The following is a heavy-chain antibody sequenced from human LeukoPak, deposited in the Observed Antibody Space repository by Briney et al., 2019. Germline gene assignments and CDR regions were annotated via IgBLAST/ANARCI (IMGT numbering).Heavy chain of an antibody. Sequence: SETLSLTCAVYGGSFSGYYWSWIRQPPGKGLEWIGEINHSGSTNYNPSLKSRVTISVDTSKNQFSLKLSSVTAADTAVYYCAKSSTRAYFGYWGQGTLVTVSS. D-gene: IGHD6-13*01. CDR3: AKSSTRAYFGY. CDR1: GGSFSGYY. CDR2: INHSGST. V-gene: IGHV4-34*01. J-gene: IGHJ4*02.